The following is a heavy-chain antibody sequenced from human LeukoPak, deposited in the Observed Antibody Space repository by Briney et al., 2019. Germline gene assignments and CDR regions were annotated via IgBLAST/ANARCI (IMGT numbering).Heavy chain of an antibody. CDR2: AHDSGRT. Sequence: PSETLSLTCSVSSGSIDSYYWSWIRQPPGKGLERIGYAHDSGRTNYNPSLKSRVTISVDTSKNHFSLRVSSVTAADTAVYYCARDPAQLLCLGELSPTPNFYMDVWGKGTTVTVSS. V-gene: IGHV4-59*01. J-gene: IGHJ6*03. D-gene: IGHD3-16*02. CDR3: ARDPAQLLCLGELSPTPNFYMDV. CDR1: SGSIDSYY.